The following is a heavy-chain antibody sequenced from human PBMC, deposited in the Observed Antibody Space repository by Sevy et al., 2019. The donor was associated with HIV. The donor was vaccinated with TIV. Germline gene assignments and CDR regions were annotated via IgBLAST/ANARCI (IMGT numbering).Heavy chain of an antibody. CDR3: ARADIVVVVAAPRASWFDP. V-gene: IGHV4-59*01. J-gene: IGHJ5*02. Sequence: SDTLSLTCTVSGGSISSYYWSWIRQPPGKGLEWIGYIYYSGSTNYNPSLKSRVTISVDTSKNQFSLKLSSVTAADTAVYYCARADIVVVVAAPRASWFDPWGQGTLVTVSS. CDR1: GGSISSYY. D-gene: IGHD2-15*01. CDR2: IYYSGST.